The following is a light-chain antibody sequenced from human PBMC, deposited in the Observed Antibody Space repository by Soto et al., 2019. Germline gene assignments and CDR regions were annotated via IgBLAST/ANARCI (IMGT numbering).Light chain of an antibody. CDR2: VVS. Sequence: QSALAQPTSVSGSPGQSIAISCTGTSSDVGGYNYVSWHQQHPGKAPKVLISVVSNRPSGVSNRFSGSKSGNTASLTISGLQAEDEADYYCQSYDSSLSGSYVFGTGTKLTVL. CDR1: SSDVGGYNY. V-gene: IGLV2-14*01. CDR3: QSYDSSLSGSYV. J-gene: IGLJ1*01.